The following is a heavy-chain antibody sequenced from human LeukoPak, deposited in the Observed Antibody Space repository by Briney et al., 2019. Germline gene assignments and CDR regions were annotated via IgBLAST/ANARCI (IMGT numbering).Heavy chain of an antibody. CDR1: GFTVDSNY. Sequence: GGSLRLSCAASGFTVDSNYLSWVRQAPGKGLEWVSTIYTGGNTYYAASVKGRFTISRDNSKNTLYLQMNSLRAEDTAVYYCARDSITYCGGDCYPWGVDYWGQGTLVTVSS. CDR3: ARDSITYCGGDCYPWGVDY. J-gene: IGHJ4*02. V-gene: IGHV3-53*05. CDR2: IYTGGNT. D-gene: IGHD2-21*02.